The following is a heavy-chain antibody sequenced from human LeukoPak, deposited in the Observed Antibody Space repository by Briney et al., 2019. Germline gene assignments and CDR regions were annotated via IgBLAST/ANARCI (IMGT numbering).Heavy chain of an antibody. CDR2: SIPIFGTA. CDR3: ARGLRGGYYGGDAFDI. CDR1: GGTFSSYA. J-gene: IGHJ3*02. D-gene: IGHD3-22*01. V-gene: IGHV1-69*05. Sequence: SVKVSCKASGGTFSSYAISWVRQAPGQRLEWMGGSIPIFGTANYAQKFQGRVTITTDESTSTAYMELSSLRSEDTAVYYCARGLRGGYYGGDAFDIWGQGTMVTVSS.